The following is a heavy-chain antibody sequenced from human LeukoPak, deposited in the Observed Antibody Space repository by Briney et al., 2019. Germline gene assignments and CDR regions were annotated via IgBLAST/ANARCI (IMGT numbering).Heavy chain of an antibody. CDR1: GFTFSSYG. D-gene: IGHD1-26*01. Sequence: GGSLRLSCAASGFTFSSYGMHWVRQAPGKGLEWVAVISYDGSNKYYADSVKGRFTISRDNSKNTLSLQMNSLRAEDTAVYYCAKDSGGSYFAYWGQGTLVTVSS. V-gene: IGHV3-30*18. J-gene: IGHJ4*02. CDR2: ISYDGSNK. CDR3: AKDSGGSYFAY.